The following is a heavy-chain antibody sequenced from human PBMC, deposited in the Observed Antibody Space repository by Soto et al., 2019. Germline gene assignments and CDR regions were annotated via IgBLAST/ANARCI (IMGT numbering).Heavy chain of an antibody. Sequence: PSETLSLTCTVSGVSIRSYYWSWIRQPPGKGLEWIGYIYYSGSTNYNPSLKSRVTISVDTSKNQFSLKLSSVTAADTAVYYCARVFTMVRGVVSNWFDPWGQGTLVTVSS. CDR2: IYYSGST. V-gene: IGHV4-59*01. D-gene: IGHD3-10*01. CDR3: ARVFTMVRGVVSNWFDP. CDR1: GVSIRSYY. J-gene: IGHJ5*02.